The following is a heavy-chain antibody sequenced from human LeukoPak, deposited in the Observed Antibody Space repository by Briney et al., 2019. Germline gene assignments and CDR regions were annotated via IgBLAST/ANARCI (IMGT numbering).Heavy chain of an antibody. CDR2: IYSGGST. D-gene: IGHD3-22*01. V-gene: IGHV3-66*01. J-gene: IGHJ6*02. CDR1: GFTVSSNY. CDR3: ARDGDGHYSYYYYGMDV. Sequence: GGSLRLSCAASGFTVSSNYMSWVRQAPGKGLEWVSVIYSGGSTYYADSVKGRFTISRDNSKNTPYLQMNSLGAEDTAVYYCARDGDGHYSYYYYGMDVWGQGTTVTVSS.